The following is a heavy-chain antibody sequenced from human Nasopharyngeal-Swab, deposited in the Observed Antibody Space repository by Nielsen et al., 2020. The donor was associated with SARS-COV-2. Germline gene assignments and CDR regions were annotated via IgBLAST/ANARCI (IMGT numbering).Heavy chain of an antibody. D-gene: IGHD5-12*01. V-gene: IGHV3-21*01. CDR2: ISSSSSYI. J-gene: IGHJ4*02. Sequence: GASLQISCAASGFTFSSYSMNWVRQAPGKGLEWVSSISSSSSYIYYADSVKGRFTISRDNAKNSLYLQMNSLRAEDTAVYYCARVTGYSGYGCYDYWGQGTLVTVSS. CDR3: ARVTGYSGYGCYDY. CDR1: GFTFSSYS.